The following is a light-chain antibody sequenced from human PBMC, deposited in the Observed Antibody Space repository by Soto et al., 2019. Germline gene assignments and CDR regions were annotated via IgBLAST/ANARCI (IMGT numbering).Light chain of an antibody. CDR1: QNINTW. CDR3: QQYNSFAWT. J-gene: IGKJ1*01. CDR2: DAY. V-gene: IGKV1-5*01. Sequence: IHMTTSPSTLSVSLSDSFTSSFRASQNINTWLAWYHQKPGMAPKLLISDAYTLESGVPSRFSGSGSGPEFTLTISSLQPDDFGTYYCQQYNSFAWTFGQGTKVDIK.